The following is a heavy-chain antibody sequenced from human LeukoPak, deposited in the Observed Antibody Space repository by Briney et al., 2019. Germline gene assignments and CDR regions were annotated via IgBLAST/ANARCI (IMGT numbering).Heavy chain of an antibody. CDR2: INIDGSQR. Sequence: GGSLRLSCAASGFSFSTSWMTWVRKTPGKGLELVANINIDGSQRYHADSVEGRFTISRDNVKNTLYLQMNSLRVEDTAVYYCARDPGWGALDYWGQGALVTVSS. J-gene: IGHJ4*02. V-gene: IGHV3-7*03. D-gene: IGHD3-16*01. CDR3: ARDPGWGALDY. CDR1: GFSFSTSW.